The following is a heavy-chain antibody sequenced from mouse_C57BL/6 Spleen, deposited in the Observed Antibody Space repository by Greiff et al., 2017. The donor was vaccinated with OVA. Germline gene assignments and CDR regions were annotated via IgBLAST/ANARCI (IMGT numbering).Heavy chain of an antibody. CDR3: AREQLRLRGAWFAY. V-gene: IGHV1-42*01. J-gene: IGHJ3*01. CDR2: INPSTGGT. D-gene: IGHD3-2*02. Sequence: EVQLQESGPELVKPGASVKISCKASGYSFTGYYMNWVKQSPEKSLEWIGEINPSTGGTTYNQKFKAKATLTVDKSSSTAYMQLKSLTSEDSAVYYCAREQLRLRGAWFAYWGQGTLVTVSA. CDR1: GYSFTGYY.